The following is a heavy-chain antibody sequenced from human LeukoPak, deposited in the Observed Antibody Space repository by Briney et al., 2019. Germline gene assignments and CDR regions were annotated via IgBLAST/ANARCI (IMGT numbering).Heavy chain of an antibody. D-gene: IGHD3-3*01. V-gene: IGHV1-2*02. CDR1: VYICKCYE. J-gene: IGHJ1*01. Sequence: ASVKLSCSSSVYICKCYEVFWPQQAPGQGLEWMGCINPSSGGTNYTQKFQGRVTMTRDTSISAAYMELSRLRSDDTAVYYCARGDPQYSPGKSGYDKFWSQGTMVTVSS. CDR2: INPSSGGT. CDR3: ARGDPQYSPGKSGYDKF.